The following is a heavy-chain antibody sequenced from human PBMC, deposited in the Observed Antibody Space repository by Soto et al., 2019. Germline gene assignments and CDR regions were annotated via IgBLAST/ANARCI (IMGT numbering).Heavy chain of an antibody. J-gene: IGHJ5*02. Sequence: ASVKVSCKASGYTFTSYYMHWMRQAPGQGLEWMGIIRPSGGATGYAQKFQGRVTMTRDTSTSTVHMELSSLISEDTAVYYCARDRFRSWFDPWGQGTLVTVS. V-gene: IGHV1-46*01. CDR2: IRPSGGAT. CDR1: GYTFTSYY. CDR3: ARDRFRSWFDP.